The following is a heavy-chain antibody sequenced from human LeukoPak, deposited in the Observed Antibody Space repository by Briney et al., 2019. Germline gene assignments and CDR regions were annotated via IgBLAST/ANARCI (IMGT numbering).Heavy chain of an antibody. J-gene: IGHJ4*02. Sequence: GGSLRLSCAASGFTFSSYSMNWVRQAPGKGLEWVSYISSSSSTIYYAGSVRGRFTISRDNAKNSLYLQMNSLRAEDTAVYYCARDHVLRFLDYWGQGTLVTVSS. CDR2: ISSSSSTI. D-gene: IGHD3-3*01. V-gene: IGHV3-48*04. CDR1: GFTFSSYS. CDR3: ARDHVLRFLDY.